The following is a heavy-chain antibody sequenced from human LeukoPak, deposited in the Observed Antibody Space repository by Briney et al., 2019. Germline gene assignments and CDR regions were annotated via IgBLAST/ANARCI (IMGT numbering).Heavy chain of an antibody. V-gene: IGHV1-2*02. J-gene: IGHJ3*02. CDR3: AREEREYCGGDCNDAFDI. Sequence: ASVKVSCKASGYTFTGYYMHWVRQAPRQGLEWMGWINPNNDGTNYAQKFQGRVTITADESTSTAYMELSSLRSEDTAVYYCAREEREYCGGDCNDAFDIWGQGTMVTVSS. CDR1: GYTFTGYY. D-gene: IGHD2-21*02. CDR2: INPNNDGT.